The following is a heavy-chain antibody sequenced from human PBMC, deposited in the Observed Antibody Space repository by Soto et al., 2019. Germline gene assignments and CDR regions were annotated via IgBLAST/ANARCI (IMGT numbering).Heavy chain of an antibody. CDR3: ARDPHGGAFDI. D-gene: IGHD6-25*01. J-gene: IGHJ3*02. Sequence: GGSLRLSCAASGFTFSSYGMHWVRQAPGKGLEWVAVLWYDGSNKYYADSVRGRFTISRDNSKNTLYLQMNSLRAEDTAVYYCARDPHGGAFDIWGQGTMVTVSS. CDR2: LWYDGSNK. CDR1: GFTFSSYG. V-gene: IGHV3-33*01.